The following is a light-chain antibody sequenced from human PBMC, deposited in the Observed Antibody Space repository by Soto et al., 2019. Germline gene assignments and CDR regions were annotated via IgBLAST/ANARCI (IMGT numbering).Light chain of an antibody. J-gene: IGLJ3*02. V-gene: IGLV1-44*01. CDR2: SNN. Sequence: QLVLTQPPSASGTPGQRVTISCSGSSFNIGRNTVNWYQQLPGTAPKLLIYSNNQRPSGVPDRFSGSKSGTSASLAISGLQSEDEADYYCAAWDDSLNGRGVFGGGTQLTVL. CDR1: SFNIGRNT. CDR3: AAWDDSLNGRGV.